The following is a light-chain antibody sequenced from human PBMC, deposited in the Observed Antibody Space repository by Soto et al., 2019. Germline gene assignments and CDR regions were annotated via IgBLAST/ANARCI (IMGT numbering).Light chain of an antibody. J-gene: IGKJ1*01. CDR3: QQGYSTQWT. V-gene: IGKV1-39*01. CDR2: ATS. CDR1: QDIRSY. Sequence: DIQMTQSTSSLSASVGDRVSITCRASQDIRSYLNWYQQKPGKAPELLIYATSNLQSGVPPRFSASGSGTDFTLTISSLQPEDFATYYCQQGYSTQWTSGQGTKVDIK.